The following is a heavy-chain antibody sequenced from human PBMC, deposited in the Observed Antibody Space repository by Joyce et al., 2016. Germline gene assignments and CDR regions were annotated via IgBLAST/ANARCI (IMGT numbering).Heavy chain of an antibody. D-gene: IGHD1-14*01. CDR3: ARGGTSSDHYFFYTLDV. V-gene: IGHV1-69*12. CDR2: IIPFFGAA. Sequence: QVLLVQSGAAVKRPGSSLRVSCKSSGGDFSNYTVNWVRQAPRQRLEWMGGIIPFFGAAKYAEDFQGRVTLTADQSTRTAYLELSSLTSADTAVYYCARGGTSSDHYFFYTLDVWGPGTTVIVSS. J-gene: IGHJ6*02. CDR1: GGDFSNYT.